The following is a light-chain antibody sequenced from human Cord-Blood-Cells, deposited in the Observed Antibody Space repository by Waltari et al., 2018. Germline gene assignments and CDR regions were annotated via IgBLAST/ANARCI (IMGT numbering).Light chain of an antibody. CDR3: QQSYSTLYS. CDR2: AAS. Sequence: SASVGDRVTITCRASQSISSYLNWYQQKPGKAPKLLIYAASSLQSGVPSRFSGSGSGTDFTLTISSQQPEDFATYYCQQSYSTLYSFGQGTKLEIK. V-gene: IGKV1-39*01. CDR1: QSISSY. J-gene: IGKJ2*03.